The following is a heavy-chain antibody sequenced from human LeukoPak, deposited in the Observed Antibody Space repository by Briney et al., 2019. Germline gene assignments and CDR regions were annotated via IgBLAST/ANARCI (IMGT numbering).Heavy chain of an antibody. Sequence: PGGSLRLSCAASGFIFSSHWMSWVRQAPGKGLEWVANINKDGSEKYYVDSVKGRFTVSRDNAKNSLYLQMNSLRAEDTAVYYCARGRSGWSEGDYWGQGTLVTVSS. CDR2: INKDGSEK. V-gene: IGHV3-7*01. J-gene: IGHJ4*02. D-gene: IGHD6-19*01. CDR1: GFIFSSHW. CDR3: ARGRSGWSEGDY.